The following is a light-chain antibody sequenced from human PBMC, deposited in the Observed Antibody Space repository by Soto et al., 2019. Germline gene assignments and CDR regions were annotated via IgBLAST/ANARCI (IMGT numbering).Light chain of an antibody. Sequence: EIVLTQSPAILSVSPGERATLSCRASQSISRSLAWYQQKPGQAPRLLISDASTRATGIPARFSGSGSGTEFTLTLSSLQSEDFALYYCRQYNSWPPGTFGQGTKVEIK. J-gene: IGKJ2*01. CDR1: QSISRS. CDR3: RQYNSWPPGT. CDR2: DAS. V-gene: IGKV3-15*01.